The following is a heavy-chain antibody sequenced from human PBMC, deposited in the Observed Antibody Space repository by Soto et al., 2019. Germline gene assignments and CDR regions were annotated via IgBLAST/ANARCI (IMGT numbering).Heavy chain of an antibody. Sequence: SQTLSLTCAISVDSVSSTSAAWNWIRQSPSRGLEWLGRTFYRSKWYYDYAVSVRSRITINPDTSKNQFSLQLNSVTPEDTAVYYCSRRLKLGADYYGMYVWGQGTTVTVSS. V-gene: IGHV6-1*01. CDR3: SRRLKLGADYYGMYV. D-gene: IGHD1-26*01. CDR1: VDSVSSTSAA. J-gene: IGHJ6*02. CDR2: TFYRSKWYY.